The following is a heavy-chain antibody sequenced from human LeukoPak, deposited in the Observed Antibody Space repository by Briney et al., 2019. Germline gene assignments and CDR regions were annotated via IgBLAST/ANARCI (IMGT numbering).Heavy chain of an antibody. CDR2: IYYSGST. J-gene: IGHJ6*03. CDR3: ARGDFCSKSNCYLRPMDV. CDR1: GGSISEDY. V-gene: IGHV4-59*01. Sequence: SETLSLTCTVSGGSISEDYWNWIRQPPGKGLEWIGYIYYSGSTTYNPSLKSRVTMSVDTAKNQFSLRVRSVTAADTAVYYCARGDFCSKSNCYLRPMDVWGKGTTVTVSS. D-gene: IGHD3-3*01.